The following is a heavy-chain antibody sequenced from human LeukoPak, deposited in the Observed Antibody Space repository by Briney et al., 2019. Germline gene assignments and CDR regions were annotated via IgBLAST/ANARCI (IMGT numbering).Heavy chain of an antibody. Sequence: GGSLRLSCAASGFIFSSYSMNWVRQAPGKGLEWVSSISSSSVYRYYADSLKGRFTISRDNAKNSLYLQMSSLTAEDTAVYYCAKANRGSYYGLGDYFDYWGQGTLVTVSS. J-gene: IGHJ4*02. V-gene: IGHV3-21*01. D-gene: IGHD1-26*01. CDR3: AKANRGSYYGLGDYFDY. CDR1: GFIFSSYS. CDR2: ISSSSVYR.